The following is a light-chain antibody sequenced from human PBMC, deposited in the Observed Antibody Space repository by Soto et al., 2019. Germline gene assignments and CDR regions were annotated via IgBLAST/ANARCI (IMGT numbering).Light chain of an antibody. CDR3: CSYAGSYYV. J-gene: IGLJ1*01. CDR1: SIDVGGYNY. Sequence: QSVLTQPRSVSGSPGQSVTISCTGTSIDVGGYNYVSWYQQHPGKAPKLMIYDVSKRPSGVPDRFSGSKSGNTASLTISGIQAEDEADYYCCSYAGSYYVFGTGTKVTVL. V-gene: IGLV2-11*01. CDR2: DVS.